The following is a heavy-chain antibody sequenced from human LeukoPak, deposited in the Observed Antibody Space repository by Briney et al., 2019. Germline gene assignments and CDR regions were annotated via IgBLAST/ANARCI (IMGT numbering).Heavy chain of an antibody. J-gene: IGHJ4*02. CDR2: ISAYNGNT. CDR3: ARVLRSDMITFGGVIPEDDY. CDR1: GYTFTSYG. V-gene: IGHV1-18*01. Sequence: GASVKVSCKASGYTFTSYGISWVRQAPGQGLEWMGWISAYNGNTNYAQKLQGRVTLTTDTSTSTAYMELRSLRSDDTAVYYCARVLRSDMITFGGVIPEDDYWGQGTLVTVSS. D-gene: IGHD3-16*02.